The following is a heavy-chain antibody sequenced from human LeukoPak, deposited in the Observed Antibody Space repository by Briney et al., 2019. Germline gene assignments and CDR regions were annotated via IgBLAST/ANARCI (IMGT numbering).Heavy chain of an antibody. Sequence: SQTLSLTCAISGDSVSSNSAAWNWIRRSPSRGLEWLGRTYYRSKWYNDYAVSVKSRITINPDTSKNQFSLQLNSVTPEDTAVYYCARDQSYYYDSSGYYVGEFDYWGQGTLVTVSS. CDR1: GDSVSSNSAA. D-gene: IGHD3-22*01. J-gene: IGHJ4*02. V-gene: IGHV6-1*01. CDR3: ARDQSYYYDSSGYYVGEFDY. CDR2: TYYRSKWYN.